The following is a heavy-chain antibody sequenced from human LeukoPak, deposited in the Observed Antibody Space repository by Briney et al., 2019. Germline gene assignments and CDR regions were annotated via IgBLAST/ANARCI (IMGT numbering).Heavy chain of an antibody. Sequence: SETLSLTCTVSGASISSYYWSWIRQPPGKGLEWIGYIYNSGRTYYNPSLKSRVTISVDTSKNQFSLRLNSVTAADTAVYYCARGHSNCSPTSCYFPSDYWGQGTLVTVSS. D-gene: IGHD2-2*01. J-gene: IGHJ4*02. CDR2: IYNSGRT. CDR3: ARGHSNCSPTSCYFPSDY. V-gene: IGHV4-59*01. CDR1: GASISSYY.